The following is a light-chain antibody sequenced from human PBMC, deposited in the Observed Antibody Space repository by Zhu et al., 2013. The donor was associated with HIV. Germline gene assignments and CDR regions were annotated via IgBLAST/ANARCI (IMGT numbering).Light chain of an antibody. CDR3: QQYNNWPRT. CDR2: GAS. J-gene: IGKJ1*01. Sequence: EIVLTQSPGTLSLSPGERATLSCRASQGIRSNLAWYQQKPGQAPRLLISGASTRATGIPARFSGSGSGTEFTLTISSLQSEDFAVYYCQQYNNWPRTFGQGTKVEIK. CDR1: QGIRSN. V-gene: IGKV3-15*01.